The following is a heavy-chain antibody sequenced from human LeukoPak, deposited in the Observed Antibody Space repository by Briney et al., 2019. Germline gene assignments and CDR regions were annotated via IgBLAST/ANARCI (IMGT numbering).Heavy chain of an antibody. Sequence: PSQTLSLTCAVYGGSFSGYYWSWIRQPPGKGLEWIGEINHSGSTNYNPSLKDRVTISVDTSKNQFSLKLSSVTAADTAVYYCARARYDYVWGSYRYPFDYWGQGTLVTVSS. CDR1: GGSFSGYY. D-gene: IGHD3-16*02. CDR3: ARARYDYVWGSYRYPFDY. J-gene: IGHJ4*02. V-gene: IGHV4-34*01. CDR2: INHSGST.